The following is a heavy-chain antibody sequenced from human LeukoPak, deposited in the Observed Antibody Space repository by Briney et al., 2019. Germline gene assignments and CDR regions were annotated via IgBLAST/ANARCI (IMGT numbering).Heavy chain of an antibody. J-gene: IGHJ4*02. D-gene: IGHD3-3*01. CDR3: ARGGYDFWSGLDGFDY. Sequence: GGSLRLSCAASGFSFSNYAMHWVRQAPGKGLEWVSGISASGGSTSYADSVRGRFTISRDNSKNTLYVQMNSLRAEDTAVYYCARGGYDFWSGLDGFDYWGQGTLVTVSS. V-gene: IGHV3-23*01. CDR2: ISASGGST. CDR1: GFSFSNYA.